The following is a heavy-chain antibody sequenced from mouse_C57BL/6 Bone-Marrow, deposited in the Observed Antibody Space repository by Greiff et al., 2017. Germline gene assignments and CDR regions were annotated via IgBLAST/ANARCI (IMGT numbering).Heavy chain of an antibody. D-gene: IGHD2-10*02. CDR2: ISSGSSTI. J-gene: IGHJ3*01. CDR3: ARCGYGNYWFAY. V-gene: IGHV5-17*01. CDR1: GFTFSDYG. Sequence: EVQVVESGGGLVKPGGSLKLSCAASGFTFSDYGMHWVRQAPEKGLEWVAYISSGSSTIYYADTVKGRFTISRDNAKNTLFLQMTSLRSEDTAMYYCARCGYGNYWFAYWGQGTLVTVSA.